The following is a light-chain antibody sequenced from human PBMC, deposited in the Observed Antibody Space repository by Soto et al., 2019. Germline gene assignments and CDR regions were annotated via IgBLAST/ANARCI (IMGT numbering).Light chain of an antibody. CDR3: QQYFSTPTWT. CDR1: QSVLYSSNNKNY. J-gene: IGKJ1*01. CDR2: WAS. V-gene: IGKV4-1*01. Sequence: DIVMTQSPDSLAVSLGERATINCKSSQSVLYSSNNKNYLAWYQQKPGQPPKLLFYWASTRESGVPDRISGSGSGTEFIVTISSLQAEDVAVYYCQQYFSTPTWTFGQGTKVEIK.